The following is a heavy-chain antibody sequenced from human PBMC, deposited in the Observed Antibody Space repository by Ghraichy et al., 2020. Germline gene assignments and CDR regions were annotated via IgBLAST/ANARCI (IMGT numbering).Heavy chain of an antibody. J-gene: IGHJ4*02. CDR1: GYSISSGYY. CDR3: ARVGGSYYPIDY. D-gene: IGHD1-26*01. CDR2: IYHSGST. Sequence: SETLSLTCTVSGYSISSGYYWGWIRQPPGKGLEWIGSIYHSGSTYYNPSLKSRVTISVDTSKNQFSLQLSSVTAADTAVYYCARVGGSYYPIDYWGQVTLVSVSS. V-gene: IGHV4-38-2*02.